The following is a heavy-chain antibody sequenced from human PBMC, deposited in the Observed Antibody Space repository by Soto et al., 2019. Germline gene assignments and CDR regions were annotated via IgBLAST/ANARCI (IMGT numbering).Heavy chain of an antibody. Sequence: ETLSLTGTVSGGSMSSSSYDWGWIRQPPGKGLEWIGSIYYSGSTYYNPSLKSRVTISVDTSKNQFSLKLSSVTAADTAVYYCESSQGSYGGPNWFDPWGQGTLVTVSS. CDR3: ESSQGSYGGPNWFDP. V-gene: IGHV4-39*01. D-gene: IGHD1-26*01. CDR2: IYYSGST. CDR1: GGSMSSSSYD. J-gene: IGHJ5*02.